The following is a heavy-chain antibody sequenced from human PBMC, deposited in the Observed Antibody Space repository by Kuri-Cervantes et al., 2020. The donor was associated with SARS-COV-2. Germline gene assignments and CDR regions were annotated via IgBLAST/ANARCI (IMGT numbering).Heavy chain of an antibody. Sequence: SETLSLTCTVSGGSISSSSYYWGWIRQTPGKGLEWIGSIYYSGSTYYNPSLKSRVTISVDTSKNQFSLKLSSVTAADTAVYYCARRLGRAFDIWGQGTMVTVSS. CDR1: GGSISSSSYY. CDR3: ARRLGRAFDI. D-gene: IGHD1-26*01. CDR2: IYYSGST. J-gene: IGHJ3*02. V-gene: IGHV4-39*01.